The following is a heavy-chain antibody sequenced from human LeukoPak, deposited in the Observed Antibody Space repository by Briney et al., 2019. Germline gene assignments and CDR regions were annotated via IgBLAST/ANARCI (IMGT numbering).Heavy chain of an antibody. CDR1: GYSFTSYW. CDR2: IDPSDSYT. Sequence: GESLKISCKGSGYSFTSYWISWVRQMPGKGLEWMGRIDPSDSYTNYSPSFQGHVTISADKSISTAHLQWSSLKASDTAMYYCARHGSPSLPFDYWGQGTLVTVSS. V-gene: IGHV5-10-1*01. J-gene: IGHJ4*02. D-gene: IGHD1-26*01. CDR3: ARHGSPSLPFDY.